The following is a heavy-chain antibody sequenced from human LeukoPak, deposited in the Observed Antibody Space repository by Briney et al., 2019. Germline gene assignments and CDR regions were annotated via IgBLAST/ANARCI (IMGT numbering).Heavy chain of an antibody. CDR2: ISSGGSTI. CDR3: ARPHLSYGDIRDYYYYYMDV. D-gene: IGHD4-17*01. V-gene: IGHV3-48*03. Sequence: PGRSLRLSCAASGFTFSNYEMNWVRQAPGKGLEWLSYISSGGSTIYYADSVKGRFTISRDNAKNSLYLQMNSLRAEDTAVYYCARPHLSYGDIRDYYYYYMDVWGKGTTVTVSS. J-gene: IGHJ6*03. CDR1: GFTFSNYE.